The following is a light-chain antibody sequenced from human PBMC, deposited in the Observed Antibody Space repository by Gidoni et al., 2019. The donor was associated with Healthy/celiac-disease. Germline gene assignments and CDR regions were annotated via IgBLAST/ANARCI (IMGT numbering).Light chain of an antibody. J-gene: IGKJ1*01. V-gene: IGKV3-11*01. CDR3: QQRSNWPPT. CDR1: QSVSSY. CDR2: DAS. Sequence: EIVLTQSPATLSLSPGERATLPCRASQSVSSYLAWYQQKPGQAPRLLIYDASNRAPGSPARFSGSGSGTDFTLTISSLEPEDFAVYYCQQRSNWPPTFGQGTKVEIK.